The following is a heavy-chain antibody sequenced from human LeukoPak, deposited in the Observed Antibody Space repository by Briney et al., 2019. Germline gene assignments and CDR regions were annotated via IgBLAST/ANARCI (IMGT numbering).Heavy chain of an antibody. V-gene: IGHV3-21*04. Sequence: GGSLRLSCAASGFTFSTYYMNWVRQAPGKGLEWVSSISSSSSYIYYADSVKGRFTISRDNAKNTLYLQMNSLRAEDTAVYYCARDRSNYLGSYYYYGMDVWGQGTTVTVSS. CDR2: ISSSSSYI. D-gene: IGHD4-11*01. J-gene: IGHJ6*02. CDR3: ARDRSNYLGSYYYYGMDV. CDR1: GFTFSTYY.